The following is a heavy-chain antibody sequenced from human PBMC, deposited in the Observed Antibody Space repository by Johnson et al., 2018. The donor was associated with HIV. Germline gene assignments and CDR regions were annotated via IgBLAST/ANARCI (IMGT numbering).Heavy chain of an antibody. V-gene: IGHV3-30-3*01. J-gene: IGHJ3*02. CDR2: ISYDGSRK. CDR1: GFIFRSYP. Sequence: QVQLVESGGGVVQPGRSLRLSCAASGFIFRSYPMNWVRQAPGKGLEWVAIISYDGSRKYYADSVKGRFTISRDNAKNSLYLQMNSLRAEDTAVYYCARHNWNDLAFDIWGQGTMVSVSS. D-gene: IGHD1-20*01. CDR3: ARHNWNDLAFDI.